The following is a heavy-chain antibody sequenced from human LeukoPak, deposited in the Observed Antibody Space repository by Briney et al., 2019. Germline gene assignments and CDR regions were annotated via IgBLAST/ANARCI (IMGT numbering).Heavy chain of an antibody. D-gene: IGHD1-26*01. J-gene: IGHJ5*02. V-gene: IGHV4-34*01. CDR2: INHSGST. CDR3: ARDGKRAQGGLDP. CDR1: GGSFSGYY. Sequence: PSETLSLTCAVYGGSFSGYYWSWIRQPPGKGLEWIGEINHSGSTNYNQSLKSRVTISVDTSKNQFSLKLSSVTAADTAMYYCARDGKRAQGGLDPWGQGTLVTVSS.